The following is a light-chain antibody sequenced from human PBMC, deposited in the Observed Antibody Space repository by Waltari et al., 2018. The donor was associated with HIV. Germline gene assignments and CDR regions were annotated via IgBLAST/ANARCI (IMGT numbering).Light chain of an antibody. J-gene: IGKJ2*01. Sequence: TLSPLSLSVTLGQPAAIPYSSTQSPAFRDGKSYLFWYHQRPGHPPRRLLYHVSHRDSGVPGRITGSGSDTDFTLRISRVEAEDAGFYFCMQATTWPHTFGQRTELQI. CDR1: QSPAFRDGKSY. V-gene: IGKV2-30*01. CDR3: MQATTWPHT. CDR2: HVS.